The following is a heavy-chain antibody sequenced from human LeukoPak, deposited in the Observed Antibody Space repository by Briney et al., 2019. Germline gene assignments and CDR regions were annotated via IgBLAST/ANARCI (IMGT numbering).Heavy chain of an antibody. D-gene: IGHD6-13*01. Sequence: SETLSLTCAVYGGSFSGYCWSWIRQPPGKGLEWIGEINHSGSTNYSPSLKSRVTISVDTSKNQFSLKLSSMTAADTAVYYCARSVAAAGPLGYWGQGTLVTVSS. V-gene: IGHV4-34*01. CDR2: INHSGST. J-gene: IGHJ4*02. CDR3: ARSVAAAGPLGY. CDR1: GGSFSGYC.